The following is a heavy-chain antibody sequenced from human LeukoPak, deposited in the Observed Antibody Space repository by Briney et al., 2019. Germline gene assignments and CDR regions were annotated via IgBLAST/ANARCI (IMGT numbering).Heavy chain of an antibody. CDR1: GFTFDDYA. D-gene: IGHD2-8*02. CDR2: ISWNSGSI. Sequence: GRSLRLSCAASGFTFDDYAVHWVRQAPGKGLEWVSGISWNSGSIGYADSVKGRFTISRDNAKNSLYLQMNSLRAEDTALYYCAKDISGPGRGWGQGTLVTVSS. CDR3: AKDISGPGRG. J-gene: IGHJ4*02. V-gene: IGHV3-9*01.